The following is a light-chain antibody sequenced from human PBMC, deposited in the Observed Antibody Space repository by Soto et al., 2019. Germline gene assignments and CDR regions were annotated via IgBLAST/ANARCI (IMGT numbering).Light chain of an antibody. J-gene: IGKJ5*01. CDR3: QQFNSYPIT. Sequence: AIRVTQSPSSLSASVGDRVTITCRASQDIRGALAWYQQKPGKAPNLLIYDVSTLESGVPSRFSGSGSGTEFTLTISSLQPEDFGTFYCQQFNSYPITFGHGTRLEIK. CDR2: DVS. CDR1: QDIRGA. V-gene: IGKV1-13*02.